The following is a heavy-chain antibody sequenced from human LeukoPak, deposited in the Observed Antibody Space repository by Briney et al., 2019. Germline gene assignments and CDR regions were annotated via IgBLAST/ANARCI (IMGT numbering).Heavy chain of an antibody. D-gene: IGHD2-15*01. CDR1: GFTFDDYA. CDR2: ISWNSGSI. V-gene: IGHV3-9*01. Sequence: GGSLRLSCAASGFTFDDYAMHWVRQAPGKGLEWVSGISWNSGSIGYADSVKGRFTISRDNSKNTLYLQMNSLRAEDTAVYYCAKEKAASSFDYWGQGALVTVSS. J-gene: IGHJ4*02. CDR3: AKEKAASSFDY.